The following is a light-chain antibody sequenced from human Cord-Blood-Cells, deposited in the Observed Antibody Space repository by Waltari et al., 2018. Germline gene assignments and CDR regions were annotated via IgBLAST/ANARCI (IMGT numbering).Light chain of an antibody. Sequence: SYELTQPPSVSVSPGQTARITCSGDALPKPYAYWYQQKPGQAPVLGIYKDSERPSGIPERFSGSSSGTTVTLTISGVQAEDEADYYCQSADSSGTCWVFGGGTKLTVL. CDR1: ALPKPY. CDR3: QSADSSGTCWV. CDR2: KDS. V-gene: IGLV3-25*02. J-gene: IGLJ3*02.